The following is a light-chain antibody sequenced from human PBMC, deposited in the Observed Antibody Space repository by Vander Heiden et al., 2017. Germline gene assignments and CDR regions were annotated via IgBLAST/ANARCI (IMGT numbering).Light chain of an antibody. Sequence: EIVMTQSPATLSVSPGERASLSCTASHSVSSNLARYQQKPGQAPRLLLYGASTRATGIPARFSGSGSGTEFTLTISSLQSEDFAVYYCQQYNNWPPYTFGQGTKLEIK. V-gene: IGKV3-15*01. J-gene: IGKJ2*01. CDR1: HSVSSN. CDR2: GAS. CDR3: QQYNNWPPYT.